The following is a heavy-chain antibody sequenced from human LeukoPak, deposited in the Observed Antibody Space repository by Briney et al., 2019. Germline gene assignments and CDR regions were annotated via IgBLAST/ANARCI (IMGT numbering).Heavy chain of an antibody. V-gene: IGHV1-69*01. D-gene: IGHD1-26*01. CDR1: GGTFTNYA. CDR2: IIPVFGTT. Sequence: SVKVSCKASGGTFTNYAFTWVRQAPGQGFEWMGGIIPVFGTTNYAQKFQGRVTITADELTTTAYMELRSLRSEDTAVYYCARGVRNSGSYYVDYWGQGTPVTVSS. J-gene: IGHJ4*02. CDR3: ARGVRNSGSYYVDY.